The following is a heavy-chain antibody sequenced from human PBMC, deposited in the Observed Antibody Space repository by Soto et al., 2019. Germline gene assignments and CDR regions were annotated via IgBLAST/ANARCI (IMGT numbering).Heavy chain of an antibody. CDR1: GDSVSSNSAA. Sequence: SQTLSLTCAISGDSVSSNSAAWNWIRQSPSRGLEWLGRTYYRSKWYNDYAVSVKSRITINPDTSKNQFSLQLNSVTPEDTAVYYCARVGDCSSTRCSGGWFDPWGQGTLVTVSS. J-gene: IGHJ5*02. CDR3: ARVGDCSSTRCSGGWFDP. D-gene: IGHD2-2*01. V-gene: IGHV6-1*01. CDR2: TYYRSKWYN.